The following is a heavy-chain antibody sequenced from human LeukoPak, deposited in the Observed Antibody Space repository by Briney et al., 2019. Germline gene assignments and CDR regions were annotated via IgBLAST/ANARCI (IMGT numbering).Heavy chain of an antibody. CDR1: GGSFSGYY. CDR3: ARDEMEHHGSYYDF. J-gene: IGHJ4*02. CDR2: INHSGST. D-gene: IGHD1/OR15-1a*01. Sequence: SETLSLTCAVYGGSFSGYYWSWIRQPPGKGLEWIGEINHSGSTYYNPSLKSRVTISVDTSKNQFSLKLSSVTAADTAFYYCARDEMEHHGSYYDFWGQGTLVTVSS. V-gene: IGHV4-34*01.